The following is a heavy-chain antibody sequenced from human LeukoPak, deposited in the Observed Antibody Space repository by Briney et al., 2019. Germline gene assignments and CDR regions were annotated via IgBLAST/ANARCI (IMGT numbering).Heavy chain of an antibody. CDR1: GGSVSSSSYY. CDR2: IYYSGNT. D-gene: IGHD6-19*01. J-gene: IGHJ4*02. V-gene: IGHV4-39*07. CDR3: ARAREESGGWYGGTDY. Sequence: SETLSLICTVSGGSVSSSSYYWGWIRQPPGKGLEWIGSIYYSGNTYYNPSLKSRVTISVDTSKNQFSLKLSSVTAADTAVYYCARAREESGGWYGGTDYWGQGTLVTVSS.